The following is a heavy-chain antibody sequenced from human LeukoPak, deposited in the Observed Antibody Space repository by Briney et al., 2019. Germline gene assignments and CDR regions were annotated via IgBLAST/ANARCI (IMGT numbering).Heavy chain of an antibody. CDR1: GXSISSSNYY. V-gene: IGHV4-39*01. CDR2: IYYSGST. D-gene: IGHD1-26*01. CDR3: ARYYSGSYGFDY. Sequence: SETLSLTCTVSGXSISSSNYYWGWIRQPPGEGLEWIGYIYYSGSTYYNPSLKSRVTMSVDTSKNQFSLKLSSVTAADTAVYYCARYYSGSYGFDYWGQGTLVTVSS. J-gene: IGHJ4*02.